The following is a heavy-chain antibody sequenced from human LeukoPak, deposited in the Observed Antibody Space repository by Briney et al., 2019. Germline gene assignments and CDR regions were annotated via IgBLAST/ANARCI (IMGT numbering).Heavy chain of an antibody. V-gene: IGHV3-7*01. J-gene: IGHJ4*02. CDR2: IKPDGSEK. CDR3: ARMSSYCDY. D-gene: IGHD2-2*01. Sequence: GGSLRLSCVASGFTFSSHHMNWVRQTPGKGLESVATIKPDGSEKYYVDSVKGRFTISRDNAKSSLYLQMNSLRAEDPGVYFCARMSSYCDYWGQGTLVTVSS. CDR1: GFTFSSHH.